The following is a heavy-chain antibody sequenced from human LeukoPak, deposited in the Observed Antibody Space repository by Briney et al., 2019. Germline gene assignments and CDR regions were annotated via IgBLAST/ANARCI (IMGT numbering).Heavy chain of an antibody. V-gene: IGHV4-59*01. CDR2: IYYSGST. J-gene: IGHJ3*02. CDR1: GGSISSYY. D-gene: IGHD3-10*01. CDR3: ARTGSLVRGVGRVRAFDI. Sequence: KASETLSLTCTVSGGSISSYYWSWIRQPPGKGLEWLGYIYYSGSTNYNPSLKSRVPISVDTSKNQFSLKLSSVTAADTAVYYCARTGSLVRGVGRVRAFDIWGQGPMVPVSS.